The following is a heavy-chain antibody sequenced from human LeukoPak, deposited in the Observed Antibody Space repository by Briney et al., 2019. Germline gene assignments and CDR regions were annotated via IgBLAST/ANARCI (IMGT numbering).Heavy chain of an antibody. J-gene: IGHJ4*02. CDR2: INAGNGNT. CDR3: ARASSGWFLMSLDY. CDR1: GYTFTSYA. V-gene: IGHV1-3*01. Sequence: ASVKVSCTASGYTFTSYAMHWVRQAPGQGLEWMGWINAGNGNTKYSQKFQGRVTITRDTSASTAYMELSSLRSEDTAVYYCARASSGWFLMSLDYWGQGTLVTVSS. D-gene: IGHD6-19*01.